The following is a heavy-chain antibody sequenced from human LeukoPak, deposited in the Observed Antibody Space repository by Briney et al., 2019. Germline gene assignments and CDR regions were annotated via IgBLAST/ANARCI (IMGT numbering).Heavy chain of an antibody. CDR1: GYTFTGYY. CDR2: INPNSGGT. J-gene: IGHJ5*02. CDR3: ARGPIAVAMDNWFDP. V-gene: IGHV1-2*02. Sequence: ASVTVSCKASGYTFTGYYMHWVRQAPGQGLEWMGWINPNSGGTNYAQKFQGRVTMTRDTSISTAYMELSRLRSDDTAVYYCARGPIAVAMDNWFDPWGQGTLVTASS. D-gene: IGHD6-19*01.